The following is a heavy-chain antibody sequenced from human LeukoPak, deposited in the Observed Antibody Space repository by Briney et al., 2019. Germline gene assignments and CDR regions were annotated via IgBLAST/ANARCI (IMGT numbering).Heavy chain of an antibody. CDR3: ARHDDVPVIKHGFDI. V-gene: IGHV4-4*09. J-gene: IGHJ3*02. D-gene: IGHD3-22*01. CDR1: GGSVTGYY. Sequence: SETLSLTCTVSGGSVTGYYWSWIRQPPGKGLEWIGYVHASGATLHYPSLRSRVTMSLDTTKNHFSLNLRSVTAADTAVYYCARHDDVPVIKHGFDIWGQGTVVTVSS. CDR2: VHASGAT.